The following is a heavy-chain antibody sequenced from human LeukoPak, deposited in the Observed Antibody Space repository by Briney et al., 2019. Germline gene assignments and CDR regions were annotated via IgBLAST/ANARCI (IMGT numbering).Heavy chain of an antibody. CDR2: ISYDGSNK. CDR1: GFTFSSYG. J-gene: IGHJ4*02. CDR3: VRLQSAVTGNY. V-gene: IGHV3-30*03. D-gene: IGHD4-11*01. Sequence: GGSLRLSCAASGFTFSSYGMHWVRQAPGKGLEWVAAISYDGSNKYYADSVKGRFTISRDNAQNSLYLQMNSLRTEDTAVYYCVRLQSAVTGNYWGQGTLVTVSS.